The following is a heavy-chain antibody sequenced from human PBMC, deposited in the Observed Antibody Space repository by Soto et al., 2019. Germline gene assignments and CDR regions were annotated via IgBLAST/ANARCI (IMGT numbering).Heavy chain of an antibody. D-gene: IGHD3-22*01. CDR3: AKGESFSSGSYFDY. V-gene: IGHV3-23*01. CDR1: AFTFRSYA. Sequence: GGSMRLSWVASAFTFRSYAMSWVRQATGQGLEWVSVLCGSGGGMYYADSGKGRFTISRDNSNNTEFLHMNSLRAEDKAVYYCAKGESFSSGSYFDYWGQGTLVSVSS. J-gene: IGHJ4*02. CDR2: LCGSGGGM.